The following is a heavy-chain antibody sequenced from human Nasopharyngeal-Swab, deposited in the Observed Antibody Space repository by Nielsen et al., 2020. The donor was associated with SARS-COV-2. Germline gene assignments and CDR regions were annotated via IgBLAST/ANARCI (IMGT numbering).Heavy chain of an antibody. J-gene: IGHJ6*02. CDR2: INSDGSST. CDR1: GFTFGSYW. D-gene: IGHD3-3*01. V-gene: IGHV3-74*01. CDR3: ARYFPRPLDFWNHLSVSHLLYYYGMDV. Sequence: GESLKISCAASGFTFGSYWMHWVRQAPGKGLVWVSRINSDGSSTSYADSVKGRFTISRDNAKNTLYLQMNSLRAEDTAVYYCARYFPRPLDFWNHLSVSHLLYYYGMDVWGQGTMVTVSS.